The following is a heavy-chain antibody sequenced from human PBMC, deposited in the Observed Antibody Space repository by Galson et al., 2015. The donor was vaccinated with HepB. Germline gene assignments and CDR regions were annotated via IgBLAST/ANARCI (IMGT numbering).Heavy chain of an antibody. Sequence: SVKVSCKASGYTFANYYVHWVRQAPGQGLEWMGIINPSGGGTTYAQKFQGRITMTRDTSTTTVYMDLSSLRSEDTAVFYCARGGHFFSSGSFDYWGQGSVVTVSS. V-gene: IGHV1-46*01. CDR1: GYTFANYY. J-gene: IGHJ4*02. D-gene: IGHD3-10*01. CDR3: ARGGHFFSSGSFDY. CDR2: INPSGGGT.